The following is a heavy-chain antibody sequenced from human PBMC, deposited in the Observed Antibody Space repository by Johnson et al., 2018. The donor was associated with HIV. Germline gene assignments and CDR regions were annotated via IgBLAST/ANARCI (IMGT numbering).Heavy chain of an antibody. Sequence: VQLVESGGGLIQPGGSLRLSCAVSGFSVRNNYMSWVRQAPGKGLEWVAFTAHDESITHYADSVKGRFTMSRDNSKSTLNLQMNSLRAEDTAIYYCAKDDNLGVWYSDAFDVWGQGTVVTVSS. CDR2: TAHDESIT. J-gene: IGHJ3*01. CDR3: AKDDNLGVWYSDAFDV. CDR1: GFSVRNNY. D-gene: IGHD6-19*01. V-gene: IGHV3-66*03.